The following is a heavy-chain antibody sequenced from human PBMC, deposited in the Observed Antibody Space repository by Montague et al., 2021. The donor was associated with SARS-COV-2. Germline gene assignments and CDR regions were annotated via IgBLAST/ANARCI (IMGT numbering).Heavy chain of an antibody. CDR2: IYYSGST. Sequence: SETLSLTCTVSGGSISSNYWSWIRKPPGKGLEWIGYIYYSGSTNYNPSLRSRVTISLDTPKNQFSLKLNSVTAADTAVYYCARGSYGTDAFDIWGQGTMVTVSS. J-gene: IGHJ3*02. V-gene: IGHV4-59*01. CDR1: GGSISSNY. CDR3: ARGSYGTDAFDI. D-gene: IGHD5-18*01.